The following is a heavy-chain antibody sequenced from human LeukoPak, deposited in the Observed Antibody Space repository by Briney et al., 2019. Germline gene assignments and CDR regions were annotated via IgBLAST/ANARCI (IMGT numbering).Heavy chain of an antibody. D-gene: IGHD2-2*01. CDR3: AKDPFVVVPAAILSGGDY. V-gene: IGHV3-30*02. Sequence: GGSLRLSCAASGFTFSSYGMHWVRQAPGKGLEWVAFIRYDGSNKYYADSVKGRFTISRDNSKNTLYLQMNSLRAEDTAVYYCAKDPFVVVPAAILSGGDYWGQGTLVTVSS. J-gene: IGHJ4*02. CDR2: IRYDGSNK. CDR1: GFTFSSYG.